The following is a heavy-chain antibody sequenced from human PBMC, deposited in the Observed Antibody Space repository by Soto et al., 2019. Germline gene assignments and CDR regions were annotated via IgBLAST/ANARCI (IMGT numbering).Heavy chain of an antibody. CDR3: TRGDY. Sequence: QVHLQESGPGLVKPSQTLSLPCSVSGESITSLCYYWNWVRQPPGKGLEWIGFVSYTGSTFYNSALRSRVTISRHTSQYQCFRGLKSVTVADTAMYFCTRGDYWGQGVLVTVSS. CDR1: GESITSLCYY. V-gene: IGHV4-31*03. J-gene: IGHJ4*02. CDR2: VSYTGST.